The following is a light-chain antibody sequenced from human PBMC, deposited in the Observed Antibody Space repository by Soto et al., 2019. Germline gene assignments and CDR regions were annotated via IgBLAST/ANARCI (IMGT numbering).Light chain of an antibody. CDR1: QRISIY. V-gene: IGKV3-11*01. CDR3: QQRNNWAYT. CDR2: DAS. Sequence: EIVLTQSPATLSLSPGERATLSCRASQRISIYLAWYQQKPGQAPRLLIYDASNSAPGIPARFSGSVSGTDFTLTISSLEPGDSAVYYCQQRNNWAYTFGQGTKLEIK. J-gene: IGKJ2*01.